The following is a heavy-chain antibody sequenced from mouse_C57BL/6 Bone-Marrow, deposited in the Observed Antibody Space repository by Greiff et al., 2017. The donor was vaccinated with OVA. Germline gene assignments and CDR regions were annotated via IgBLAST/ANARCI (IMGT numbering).Heavy chain of an antibody. V-gene: IGHV1-50*01. Sequence: QVQLQQPGAELVKPGASVKLSCKASGYTFTSYWMQWVKQRPGQGLEWIGEIDPSASYTNYNQKFKGKATLTVDTSSSTAYMQLSSLTSEDSAVYYCARSAWFAYWGQGTLVTVSA. CDR2: IDPSASYT. CDR3: ARSAWFAY. CDR1: GYTFTSYW. J-gene: IGHJ3*01.